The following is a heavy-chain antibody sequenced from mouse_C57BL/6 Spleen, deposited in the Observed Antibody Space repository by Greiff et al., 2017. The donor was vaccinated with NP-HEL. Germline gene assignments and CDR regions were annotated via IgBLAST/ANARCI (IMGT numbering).Heavy chain of an antibody. CDR2: INPNNGGT. CDR3: SRTGKRAMDY. Sequence: VQLQQSGPELVKPGASVKMSCKASGYTFTDYNMHWVKQSHGKSLAWIGYINPNNGGTSYNQKFKGKATLTVNKSSSTAYLELRSLTSEDSGVYYRSRTGKRAMDYWGQGTSVTVSS. CDR1: GYTFTDYN. D-gene: IGHD4-1*01. J-gene: IGHJ4*01. V-gene: IGHV1-22*01.